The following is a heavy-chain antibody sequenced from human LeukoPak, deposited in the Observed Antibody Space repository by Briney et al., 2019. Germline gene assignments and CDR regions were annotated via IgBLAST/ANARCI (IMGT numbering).Heavy chain of an antibody. CDR2: IYTSGST. CDR3: ARERAGQYCSSTSCYAFDI. J-gene: IGHJ3*02. CDR1: GGSISSYY. V-gene: IGHV4-4*07. D-gene: IGHD2-2*01. Sequence: SETLSLTCTVSGGSISSYYWSWIRQPAGKGLEWIGRIYTSGSTNYNPSLKSRVTMSVDSSKNQFSLKLSSVTAADTAVYYCARERAGQYCSSTSCYAFDIWGQGTMVTVSS.